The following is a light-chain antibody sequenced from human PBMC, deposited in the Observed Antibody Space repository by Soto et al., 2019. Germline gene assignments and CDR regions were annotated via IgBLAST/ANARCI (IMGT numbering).Light chain of an antibody. CDR1: QGVGTY. CDR2: GAP. Sequence: EIVLPQSPATPSLSPGERAVLSCRASQGVGTYLAWYQQRHGQAPRLLLYGAPNRATGIPARFSGSGSGTEFTLTIGSVEPEDFAVYFCQQRNNWLAFGGVTKVEIK. V-gene: IGKV3-11*01. J-gene: IGKJ4*01. CDR3: QQRNNWLA.